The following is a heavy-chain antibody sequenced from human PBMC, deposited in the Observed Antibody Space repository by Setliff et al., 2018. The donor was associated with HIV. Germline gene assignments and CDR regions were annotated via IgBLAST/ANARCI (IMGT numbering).Heavy chain of an antibody. CDR1: GGSISSSSYY. J-gene: IGHJ4*02. Sequence: SETLSLTCTVSGGSISSSSYYWGWIRQPPGKGLEWIGSIYYSGSTYYNPSLKSRVTISVDTSKNPFSLKLSSVTAADTAVYYCARSVPRYCSGGSCYPPLFDYWGQGTLVTVSS. CDR2: IYYSGST. D-gene: IGHD2-15*01. V-gene: IGHV4-39*01. CDR3: ARSVPRYCSGGSCYPPLFDY.